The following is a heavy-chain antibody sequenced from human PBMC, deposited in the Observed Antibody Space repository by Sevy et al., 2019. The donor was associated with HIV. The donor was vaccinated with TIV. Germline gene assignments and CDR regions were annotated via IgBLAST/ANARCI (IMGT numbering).Heavy chain of an antibody. D-gene: IGHD3-16*01. CDR2: IRDDGSNK. CDR3: AKDRTIRGSMDV. V-gene: IGHV3-30*02. CDR1: GFTFSSYG. J-gene: IGHJ6*02. Sequence: GGYLRLSCAASGFTFSSYGMHWVRQAPGKGLEWVAFIRDDGSNKNYADSVKGRFTISRDNSKNTLYLQMNSLRAEDTAVYYCAKDRTIRGSMDVWGQGTTVTVSS.